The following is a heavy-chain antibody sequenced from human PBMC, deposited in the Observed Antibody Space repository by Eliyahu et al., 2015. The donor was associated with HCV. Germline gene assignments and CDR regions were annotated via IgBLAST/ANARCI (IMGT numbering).Heavy chain of an antibody. V-gene: IGHV4-59*01. CDR2: IYYSGST. CDR1: GGSXXSYY. Sequence: QVQLQESGPGLVKPSETLSLTXTVSGGSXXSYYWSWIRQPPXKGLEWXGYIYYSGSTNYNPSLKSRVTISVDTSKNQFSLKVSSVTAADTAVYYCARVFYSPILPSYYFDYWGQGTLVTVSS. J-gene: IGHJ4*02. CDR3: ARVFYSPILPSYYFDY. D-gene: IGHD2-21*01.